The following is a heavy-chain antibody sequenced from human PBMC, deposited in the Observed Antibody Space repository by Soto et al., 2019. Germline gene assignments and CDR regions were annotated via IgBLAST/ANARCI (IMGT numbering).Heavy chain of an antibody. V-gene: IGHV1-18*01. D-gene: IGHD6-13*01. J-gene: IGHJ4*02. CDR2: ISAYNGNT. CDR3: AKVSAIAAAVDFYY. CDR1: GYTFTSYG. Sequence: ASVKVCCKASGYTFTSYGISWVRQAPGQGLEWMGWISAYNGNTNYAQKLQGRVTMTTDTSTSTAYMELRSLRSDDTAVYYCAKVSAIAAAVDFYYWGQGTLVTVSS.